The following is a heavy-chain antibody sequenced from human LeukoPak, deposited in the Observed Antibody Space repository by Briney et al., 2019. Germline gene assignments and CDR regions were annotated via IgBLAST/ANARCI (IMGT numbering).Heavy chain of an antibody. CDR3: ARDRRYSRGLFDY. D-gene: IGHD4-11*01. V-gene: IGHV3-48*01. CDR2: ISSSSSTI. CDR1: GFTFSSYS. J-gene: IGHJ4*02. Sequence: GGSLRLSCAASGFTFSSYSMNWVRQAPGKGLEWVSYISSSSSTIYYADSVKGRFTISRDNAKNSLYLQMNSLRAEDTAVYYCARDRRYSRGLFDYWGQGTLVTVSS.